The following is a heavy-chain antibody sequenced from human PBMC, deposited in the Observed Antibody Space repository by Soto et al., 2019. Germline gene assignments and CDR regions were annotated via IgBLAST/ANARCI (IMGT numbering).Heavy chain of an antibody. J-gene: IGHJ6*02. CDR3: ARGVGFGYYYYHMDL. Sequence: LSLTCTVSGDSVTSVSDYWSWIRQPPGKGLEWIGYIYYSGSADYNPSLGSRVTISIDTSKNQFSLKLTSVTAADTAVYYCARGVGFGYYYYHMDLWGPGTTVTVSS. D-gene: IGHD3-10*01. CDR2: IYYSGSA. V-gene: IGHV4-61*01. CDR1: GDSVTSVSDY.